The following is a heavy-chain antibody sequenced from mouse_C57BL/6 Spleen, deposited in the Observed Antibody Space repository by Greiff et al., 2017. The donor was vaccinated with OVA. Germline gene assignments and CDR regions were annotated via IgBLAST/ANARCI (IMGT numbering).Heavy chain of an antibody. Sequence: QVQLQQPGAELVKPGASVKLSCKASGYTFTSYWMHWVKQRPGRGLEWIGRIDPNSGGTKYNEKFKSKATLTVDKPSSTAYMQLSILTSEDSAVYYCAREIDYYGSSYWYFDVWGTGTTVTVSS. D-gene: IGHD1-1*01. V-gene: IGHV1-72*01. CDR2: IDPNSGGT. J-gene: IGHJ1*03. CDR1: GYTFTSYW. CDR3: AREIDYYGSSYWYFDV.